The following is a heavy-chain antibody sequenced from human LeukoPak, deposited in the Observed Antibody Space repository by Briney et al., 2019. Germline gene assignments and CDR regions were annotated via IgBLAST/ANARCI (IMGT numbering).Heavy chain of an antibody. CDR2: ISAYNDDT. J-gene: IGHJ4*02. V-gene: IGHV1-18*01. Sequence: ASVKVSCKASGYTFASYGISWVRQAPGQGLERMGWISAYNDDTRYAQHLQGRVTLTTDTSTGTAYMELRSLTSDDTALYYCARDTALIITPGGPDYWGQGTLVTVSS. CDR1: GYTFASYG. D-gene: IGHD3-10*01. CDR3: ARDTALIITPGGPDY.